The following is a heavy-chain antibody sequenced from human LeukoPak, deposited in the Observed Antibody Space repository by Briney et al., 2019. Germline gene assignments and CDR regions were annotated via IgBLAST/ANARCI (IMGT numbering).Heavy chain of an antibody. Sequence: PGGSLRLSCAASGFAFSTYWMSWVRQAPGKGLEWVANIKGDGSDKYYLDSLKGRFTVSRDNAKNSLYLQVNSLRADDTAVYYYARPFGSGTYYQFDLWGQGTLVTVSS. D-gene: IGHD3-10*01. CDR3: ARPFGSGTYYQFDL. V-gene: IGHV3-7*04. CDR1: GFAFSTYW. CDR2: IKGDGSDK. J-gene: IGHJ4*02.